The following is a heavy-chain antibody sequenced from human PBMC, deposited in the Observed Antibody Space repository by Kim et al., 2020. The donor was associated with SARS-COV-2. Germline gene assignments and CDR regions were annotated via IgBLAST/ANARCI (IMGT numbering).Heavy chain of an antibody. CDR1: GFTFNTYG. CDR2: ISYDGRNQ. V-gene: IGHV3-30*18. Sequence: GGSLRLSCAASGFTFNTYGMPWVRQAPAKRLEWLAVISYDGRNQYYADSVKGRFTISRDNSKTTLYLQMTSLRIEDTAEYYCAKSFSGSYFGHDYWGHGTLVTVSS. J-gene: IGHJ4*01. D-gene: IGHD1-26*01. CDR3: AKSFSGSYFGHDY.